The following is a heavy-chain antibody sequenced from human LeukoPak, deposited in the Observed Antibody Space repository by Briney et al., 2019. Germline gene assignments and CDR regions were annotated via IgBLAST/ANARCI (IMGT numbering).Heavy chain of an antibody. D-gene: IGHD4-17*01. Sequence: GGSLRLSCAASGFTFSNFAMHWVRQAPGKGLEWVAIISYDGSNKYYADSVKGRFTISRDNSKNTLYLQMNSLRAEDTAVYYCAKDPMTSVTTTAYWGQGTLVTVSS. CDR3: AKDPMTSVTTTAY. CDR1: GFTFSNFA. CDR2: ISYDGSNK. J-gene: IGHJ4*02. V-gene: IGHV3-30*04.